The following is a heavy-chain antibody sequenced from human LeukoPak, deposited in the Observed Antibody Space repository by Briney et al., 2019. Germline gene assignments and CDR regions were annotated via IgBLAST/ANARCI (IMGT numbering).Heavy chain of an antibody. CDR2: FYSGGDT. J-gene: IGHJ4*02. V-gene: IGHV3-53*05. CDR3: AKDRFYGGNSDFDY. D-gene: IGHD4-23*01. CDR1: GFTVSSKY. Sequence: PGGSLRLSCVVSGFTVSSKYMNWVRQAPGRGLEWVSVFYSGGDTYYADSVKGRFTISRDNSKNTLYLQLNSLRAEDTAVYYCAKDRFYGGNSDFDYWGQGTLVTVSS.